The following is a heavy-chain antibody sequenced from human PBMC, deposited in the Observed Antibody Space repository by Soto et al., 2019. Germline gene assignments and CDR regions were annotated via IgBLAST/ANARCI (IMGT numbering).Heavy chain of an antibody. CDR2: INPNSGGT. Sequence: QVQLVQSGAEVKKPGASVKVSCKASGYTFTGYYMHLVRQAPGQGLEWMGWINPNSGGTNYASKFQGRVTMTRDTSISTAYMELSRLRSDDPAVYYCARGPLWFGESQLDYWGQGTLVTV. CDR3: ARGPLWFGESQLDY. D-gene: IGHD3-10*01. CDR1: GYTFTGYY. V-gene: IGHV1-2*02. J-gene: IGHJ4*02.